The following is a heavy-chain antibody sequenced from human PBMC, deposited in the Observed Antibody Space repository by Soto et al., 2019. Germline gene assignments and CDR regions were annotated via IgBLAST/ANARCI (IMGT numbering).Heavy chain of an antibody. CDR1: GGSMSRGGYY. J-gene: IGHJ5*02. D-gene: IGHD3-16*01. V-gene: IGHV4-31*03. Sequence: PSESLSLTCPVSGGSMSRGGYYGSWIRQHPGKGLEWIGYIYYSGSTYYNPSLKSRVTISVDTSKIQFSLKLSSVTAADTAVYYCARVISWGKWYDPWGQGTLVNVSS. CDR3: ARVISWGKWYDP. CDR2: IYYSGST.